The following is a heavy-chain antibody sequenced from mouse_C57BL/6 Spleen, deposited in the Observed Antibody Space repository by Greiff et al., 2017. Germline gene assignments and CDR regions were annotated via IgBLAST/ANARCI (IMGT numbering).Heavy chain of an antibody. J-gene: IGHJ2*01. V-gene: IGHV1-82*01. D-gene: IGHD1-1*01. CDR1: GYAFSSSW. CDR3: ARASSYYDY. CDR2: IYPGDGDT. Sequence: VKLMESGPELVKPGASVKISCKASGYAFSSSWMNWVKQRPGKGLEWIGRIYPGDGDTNYNGKFKGKATLTADKSSSTAYMQLSSLTSEVSAVYFCARASSYYDYWGQGTTLTVSS.